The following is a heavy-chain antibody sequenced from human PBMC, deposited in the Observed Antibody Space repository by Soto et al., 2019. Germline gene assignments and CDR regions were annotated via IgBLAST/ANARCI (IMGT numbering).Heavy chain of an antibody. CDR2: IWSEGTDK. CDR1: GFTFSNYD. CDR3: ARDRQYCSGGLCYTMIDY. Sequence: GGSLRLSCAAPGFTFSNYDMHWVRQAPGKGLEWVALIWSEGTDKYYADSVKGRFIISSDNSKNTVYLQLNSLRAEDTAVYYCARDRQYCSGGLCYTMIDYWGQGT. V-gene: IGHV3-33*01. D-gene: IGHD2-15*01. J-gene: IGHJ4*02.